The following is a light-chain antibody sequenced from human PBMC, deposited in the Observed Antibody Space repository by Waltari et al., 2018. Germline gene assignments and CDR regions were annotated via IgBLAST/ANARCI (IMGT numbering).Light chain of an antibody. V-gene: IGKV1-33*01. Sequence: DIQMTQSPSSLSASVGARVTIPCQASQDIRNYLNWYQKRPGKAPKFLIYDASNLETGVPSRFSGSGSGTDFTFTISSLQPEDVATYYCQQHDNLFVTFGQGTKLEIK. CDR2: DAS. J-gene: IGKJ2*01. CDR3: QQHDNLFVT. CDR1: QDIRNY.